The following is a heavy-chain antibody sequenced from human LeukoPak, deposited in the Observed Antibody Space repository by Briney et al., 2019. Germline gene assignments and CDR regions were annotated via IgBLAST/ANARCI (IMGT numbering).Heavy chain of an antibody. J-gene: IGHJ4*02. CDR3: AKGIVTTVTAVDY. CDR1: RFTFSSYA. V-gene: IGHV3-23*01. D-gene: IGHD4-17*01. CDR2: LRGNGGST. Sequence: GGSLRLSCAASRFTFSSYAMSWVRQAPGKGLEWVSSLRGNGGSTEYVDSVRGRFVISRDNSRNTLYLQMNSLRVEDTAVYYCAKGIVTTVTAVDYWGQGTLVTVSS.